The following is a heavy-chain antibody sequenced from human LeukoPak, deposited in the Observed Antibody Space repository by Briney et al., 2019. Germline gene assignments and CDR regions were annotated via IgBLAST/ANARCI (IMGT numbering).Heavy chain of an antibody. Sequence: SETLSLTCTVSGASVSSSGYHWMWIRQPPGKGLEYIGNILYSGRIDYKPSLQSRATISLDTSNNQFSLTLRSVTAADTAVYYCVRRHRDAYNIAFWGQGTLVTVSS. V-gene: IGHV4-61*08. CDR2: ILYSGRI. J-gene: IGHJ4*02. CDR1: GASVSSSGYH. D-gene: IGHD5-24*01. CDR3: VRRHRDAYNIAF.